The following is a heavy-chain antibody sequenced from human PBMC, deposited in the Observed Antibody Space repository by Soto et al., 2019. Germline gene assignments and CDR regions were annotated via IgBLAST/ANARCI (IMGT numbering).Heavy chain of an antibody. D-gene: IGHD6-13*01. CDR1: GFTFSSYA. CDR2: ISYDGSNK. J-gene: IGHJ4*02. CDR3: ARPLHNSSCYVPVLGY. V-gene: IGHV3-30-3*01. Sequence: QVQLVESGGGVVQPGRSLRLSCAASGFTFSSYAMHWVRQAPGKGLEWVAVISYDGSNKYYADSVKGRFTISRDNSKNTLYLQMNSLRAEDTAVYYCARPLHNSSCYVPVLGYWGQGTLVTVSS.